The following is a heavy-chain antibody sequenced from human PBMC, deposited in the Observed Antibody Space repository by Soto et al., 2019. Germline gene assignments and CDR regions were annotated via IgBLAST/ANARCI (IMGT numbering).Heavy chain of an antibody. D-gene: IGHD2-21*02. CDR3: AADPYCGGDCYFDY. CDR1: GYTFTSDA. V-gene: IGHV1-58*02. CDR2: IVVGSGNT. Sequence: SVKVSCTASGYTFTSDAMHWVRQAPGQRLEWIGWIVVGSGNTNYAQKFEERVTITRDMSTNTAYMELTSLRSEDTAVYYCAADPYCGGDCYFDYWGQGIMVTVSS. J-gene: IGHJ4*02.